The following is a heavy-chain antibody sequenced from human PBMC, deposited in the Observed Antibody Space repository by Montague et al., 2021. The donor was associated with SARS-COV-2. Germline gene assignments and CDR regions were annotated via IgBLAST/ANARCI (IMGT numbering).Heavy chain of an antibody. CDR1: GFSLSTSGMC. CDR3: ARSHYDILTGYYTVFDY. Sequence: VKPTQTLTLTCTFSGFSLSTSGMCVSWIRQPPGKALEWLALIDWDDDKYYSTSLKTRLTTSKDTSKNQVVLTMTNMDPVDTATYYCARSHYDILTGYYTVFDYWGQGTLVTVSS. V-gene: IGHV2-70*01. D-gene: IGHD3-9*01. CDR2: IDWDDDK. J-gene: IGHJ4*02.